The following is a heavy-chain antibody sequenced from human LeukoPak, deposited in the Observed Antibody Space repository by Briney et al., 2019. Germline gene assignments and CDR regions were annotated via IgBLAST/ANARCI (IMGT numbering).Heavy chain of an antibody. D-gene: IGHD3-22*01. V-gene: IGHV1-18*01. CDR1: GYTFTSYG. CDR3: ARTRGVIVVAYRD. CDR2: ISAYNGNT. J-gene: IGHJ4*02. Sequence: ASVKVSCKASGYTFTSYGISWVRQAPGQGLEWMGWISAYNGNTNYAQKFQGRVTITADKSTSTAYMELSSLRSEDTAVYYCARTRGVIVVAYRDWGQGTLVTVSS.